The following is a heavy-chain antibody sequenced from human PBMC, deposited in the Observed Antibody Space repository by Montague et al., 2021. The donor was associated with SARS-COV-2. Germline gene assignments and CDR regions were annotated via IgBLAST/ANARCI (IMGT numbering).Heavy chain of an antibody. J-gene: IGHJ3*01. CDR3: ARGQVTISGVLIFIPAAGHLDV. CDR2: INHTGSA. D-gene: IGHD3-3*01. CDR1: SGSFSDYY. V-gene: IGHV4-34*01. Sequence: SETLSLTCAVYSGSFSDYYWTWIRQSPGKGLEWIGEINHTGSATYNPSLKGRATLSRDTSKNQFSLTLQSVTPADTAVYYCARGQVTISGVLIFIPAAGHLDVWGQGTSVTVSS.